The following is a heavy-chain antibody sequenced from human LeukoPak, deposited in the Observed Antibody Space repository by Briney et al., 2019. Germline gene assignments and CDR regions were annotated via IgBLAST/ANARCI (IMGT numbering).Heavy chain of an antibody. D-gene: IGHD5-12*01. Sequence: SETLSLTCTVSGGSISSYYWSWIRQPAGKGLEWIGRIYTSGSTNHNPPLKSRVTMSVDPSKNQFYLKLSSVTAADTAVYYCAGRYSGYDTVDYWGQGTLVTVSS. V-gene: IGHV4-4*07. CDR2: IYTSGST. CDR1: GGSISSYY. J-gene: IGHJ4*02. CDR3: AGRYSGYDTVDY.